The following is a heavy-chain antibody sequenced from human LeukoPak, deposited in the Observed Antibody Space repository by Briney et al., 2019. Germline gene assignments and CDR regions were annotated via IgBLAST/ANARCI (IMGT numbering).Heavy chain of an antibody. CDR2: ISSSGSTI. J-gene: IGHJ4*02. CDR3: ARASSGAKVY. D-gene: IGHD4-17*01. V-gene: IGHV3-48*03. Sequence: PGGSLRLSCAAPGFIFSSYEKNWVRQAPGKGLEWVSYISSSGSTIYYADSVKGRFTISRDNAKNSLYLQMNSLRAEDTAVYYCARASSGAKVYWGQGTLVTVSS. CDR1: GFIFSSYE.